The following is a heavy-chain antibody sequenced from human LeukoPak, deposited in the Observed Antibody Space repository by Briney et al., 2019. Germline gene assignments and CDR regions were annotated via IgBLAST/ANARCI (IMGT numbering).Heavy chain of an antibody. J-gene: IGHJ4*02. CDR2: IKQDGSEK. Sequence: GGSLRLSCAASGFTFSSYWMSWVRQAPGKGLEWVANIKQDGSEKYSVDSVKGRFTISRDNAKNSLYLQMNSLRAEDTAVYYCAKIYEILPWCPEWRGQGTLVTVSS. D-gene: IGHD3-9*01. CDR3: AKIYEILPWCPEW. CDR1: GFTFSSYW. V-gene: IGHV3-7*01.